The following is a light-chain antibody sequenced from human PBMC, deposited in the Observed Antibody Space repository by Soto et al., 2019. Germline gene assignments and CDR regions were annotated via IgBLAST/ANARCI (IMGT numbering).Light chain of an antibody. V-gene: IGKV3-11*01. Sequence: EIVLTQSPVTLSLSPGERATLSCRASQSVSSYLAWYQQKPGQAPRLLIYDTSKRATGIPARFSGSGSGTGSALTISVRGPEYFAFDFCQRRTYCHWSLTFGAGTKVDIK. CDR1: QSVSSY. CDR2: DTS. CDR3: QRRTYCHWSLT. J-gene: IGKJ3*01.